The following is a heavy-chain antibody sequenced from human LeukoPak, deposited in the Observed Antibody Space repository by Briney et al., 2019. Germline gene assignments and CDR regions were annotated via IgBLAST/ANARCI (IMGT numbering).Heavy chain of an antibody. CDR1: DYSISSGFY. V-gene: IGHV4-38-2*02. Sequence: SETLSLTCAVSDYSISSGFYWGWIRQPPGKGLEWIGSISHSGRTYYNPSLKSRVTISVDTSNNQFSLNLWSVTAADTAVYYCARDLSGGTHDYWGQGTLVTVSS. CDR3: ARDLSGGTHDY. J-gene: IGHJ4*02. D-gene: IGHD1-26*01. CDR2: ISHSGRT.